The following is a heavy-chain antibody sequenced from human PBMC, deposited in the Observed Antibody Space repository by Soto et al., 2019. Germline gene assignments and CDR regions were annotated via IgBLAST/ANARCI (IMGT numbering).Heavy chain of an antibody. CDR3: ARRGDSYAFDI. V-gene: IGHV4-59*01. Sequence: SETLSLTCTVSGGSISSYYWSWIRQPPGKGLEWIGYIYYSGSTNYNPSLKSRVTISVDTSKNQFSLKLSSVTAADTAVYYCARRGDSYAFDIWGQGTMATVSS. CDR2: IYYSGST. D-gene: IGHD2-21*02. J-gene: IGHJ3*02. CDR1: GGSISSYY.